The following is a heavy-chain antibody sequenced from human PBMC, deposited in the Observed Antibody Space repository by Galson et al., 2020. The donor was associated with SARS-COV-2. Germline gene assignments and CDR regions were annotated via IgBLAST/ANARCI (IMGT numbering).Heavy chain of an antibody. V-gene: IGHV3-33*01. Sequence: QLGESLKISCAASGFTFSSYGMHWVRKAPGQGLEWVAVIWYDGSNKYYADSVKGRFTISRDNSKNTLYLQMNSLRAEDTAVYYCARDIPVSESSDPGYWGHGILVTGSS. CDR1: GFTFSSYG. J-gene: IGHJ4*01. CDR3: ARDIPVSESSDPGY. CDR2: IWYDGSNK. D-gene: IGHD6-19*01.